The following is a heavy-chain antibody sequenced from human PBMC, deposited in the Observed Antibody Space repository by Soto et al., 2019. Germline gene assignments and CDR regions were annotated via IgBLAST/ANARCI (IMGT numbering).Heavy chain of an antibody. CDR3: ARHPSVLWFDP. V-gene: IGHV4-39*01. CDR2: IYYSGRS. Sequence: QLQLQESGPGLVKPSETLSLTCSVSGGSISSSSYFWGWIRQPPGKGLEWIGSIYYSGRSYYNPSLKRRVPVSVDTSKHQSSLKLSSVAAADTAVYSCARHPSVLWFDPWGQGTLVTVSS. J-gene: IGHJ5*02. D-gene: IGHD6-19*01. CDR1: GGSISSSSYF.